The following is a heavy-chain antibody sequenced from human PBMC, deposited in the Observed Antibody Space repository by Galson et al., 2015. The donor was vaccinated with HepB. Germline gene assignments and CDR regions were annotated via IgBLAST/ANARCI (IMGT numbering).Heavy chain of an antibody. Sequence: SVKVSCKAAGYIFTSNGISWVRQAPGQGLEWMGWISTRSGNTNYAQRPQGRVTMTTDTSTSTAYMELRRLRSDDTAVYYCARSVFGVAGRYFDPWGQGTLVTVSS. CDR3: ARSVFGVAGRYFDP. V-gene: IGHV1-18*04. J-gene: IGHJ4*03. CDR1: GYIFTSNG. D-gene: IGHD3-3*01. CDR2: ISTRSGNT.